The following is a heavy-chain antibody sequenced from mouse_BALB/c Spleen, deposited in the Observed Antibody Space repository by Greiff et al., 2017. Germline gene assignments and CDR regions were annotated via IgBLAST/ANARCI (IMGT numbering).Heavy chain of an antibody. CDR2: IYPGSGNT. CDR3: ARSRGHAMDY. Sequence: QVQLQQSGAELARPGASVKLSCKASGYTFTDYYINWVKQRTGQGLEWIGEIYPGSGNTYYNEKFKGKATLTADKSSSTAYMQLSSLTSEDSAVYFCARSRGHAMDYWGQGTSVTVSS. J-gene: IGHJ4*01. V-gene: IGHV1-77*01. CDR1: GYTFTDYY.